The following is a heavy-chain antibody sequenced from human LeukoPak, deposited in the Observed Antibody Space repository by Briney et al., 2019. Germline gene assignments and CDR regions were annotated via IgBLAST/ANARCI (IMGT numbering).Heavy chain of an antibody. V-gene: IGHV3-53*01. Sequence: EPGGSLRLSCTVSGFTVSSNSMSWVRQAPGKGLEWVSFIYSGGNTHYSDSVKGRFTISRDNSKNTLYLQMNSLRAEDTAVYYCAGRAGEYSHPYDYWGQGTLVTVSS. CDR1: GFTVSSNS. D-gene: IGHD4-17*01. CDR2: IYSGGNT. J-gene: IGHJ4*02. CDR3: AGRAGEYSHPYDY.